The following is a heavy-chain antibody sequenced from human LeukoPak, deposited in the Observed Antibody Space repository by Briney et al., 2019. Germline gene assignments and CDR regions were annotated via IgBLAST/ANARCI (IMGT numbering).Heavy chain of an antibody. J-gene: IGHJ4*02. CDR1: GFRFSSYG. CDR2: IRYDGINE. V-gene: IGHV3-30*02. CDR3: SKDRGVFGVAYSLDY. Sequence: GGSLRLSCAASGFRFSSYGMHWVRQAPGKGLDWVAYIRYDGINEYYADSVKGRFTISRDLSKNTLFLQMNSLRPEDTAVYYCSKDRGVFGVAYSLDYWGQGTLVTVSS. D-gene: IGHD3-3*01.